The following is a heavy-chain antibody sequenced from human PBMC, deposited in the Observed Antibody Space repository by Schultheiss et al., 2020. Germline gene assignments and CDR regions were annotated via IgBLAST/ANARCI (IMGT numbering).Heavy chain of an antibody. CDR1: GGSISSSNYY. CDR2: ISYSGNT. J-gene: IGHJ6*02. CDR3: ARGGYCSSTSCYSTSYYYYGMDV. Sequence: SQTLSLTCTVSGGSISSSNYYWGWIRQPPGKGLEWIATISYSGNTYYNPSLKSRLTISVDTSKNQFSLQLNSVTPEDTAVYYCARGGYCSSTSCYSTSYYYYGMDVWGQGTTVTVSS. D-gene: IGHD2-2*01. V-gene: IGHV4-39*01.